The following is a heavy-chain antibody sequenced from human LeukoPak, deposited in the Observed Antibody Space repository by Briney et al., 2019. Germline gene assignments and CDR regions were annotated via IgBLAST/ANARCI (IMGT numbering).Heavy chain of an antibody. Sequence: GASVKVSCKASGYTFVSYGIGWVRQAPGQGLEWMGWISGYNGDTNYAQKLQGRVTVTTDTSTSTACMELRSLRSDDTAVYYCARASVAGSSNFDYWGQGTLVTVSS. CDR2: ISGYNGDT. D-gene: IGHD6-19*01. J-gene: IGHJ4*02. CDR3: ARASVAGSSNFDY. CDR1: GYTFVSYG. V-gene: IGHV1-18*01.